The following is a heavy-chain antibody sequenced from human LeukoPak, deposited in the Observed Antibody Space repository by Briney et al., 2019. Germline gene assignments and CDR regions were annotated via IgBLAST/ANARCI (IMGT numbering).Heavy chain of an antibody. CDR1: GYTFTSYY. J-gene: IGHJ4*02. CDR3: ARDVYYYDSSGSTYHRPFDY. Sequence: GASVKVSCKASGYTFTSYYMHWVRQAPGEGLEWMGIINPTGGSTSYAQKFQGRVTMTRDTSTSTVYMELSSLRSEDTAVYYCARDVYYYDSSGSTYHRPFDYWGQGTLVTVSS. CDR2: INPTGGST. V-gene: IGHV1-46*01. D-gene: IGHD3-22*01.